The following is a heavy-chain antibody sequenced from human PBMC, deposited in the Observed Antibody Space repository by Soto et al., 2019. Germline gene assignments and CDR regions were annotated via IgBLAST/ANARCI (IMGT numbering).Heavy chain of an antibody. D-gene: IGHD2-21*01. CDR3: AIGSWSGEVFDI. CDR2: IIPMLGVR. J-gene: IGHJ3*02. CDR1: GGTFSTYS. V-gene: IGHV1-69*02. Sequence: HVQLVQSGAEVKKPGSSVKVSFKDSGGTFSTYSMFWVRQAPGQGLEWMGRIIPMLGVRNYAQRFQDRVTIIPDKSTATVHMELSSLRSEDTALYYCAIGSWSGEVFDIWGQGTMVTVSS.